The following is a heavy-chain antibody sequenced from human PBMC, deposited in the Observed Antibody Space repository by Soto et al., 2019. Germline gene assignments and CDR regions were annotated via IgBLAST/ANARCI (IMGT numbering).Heavy chain of an antibody. Sequence: GGSLRLSCAASGFTFSSYAMSWVRQAPGKGLEWVSAISGSGGSTYYADSVKGRFTISRDNSKNTLYLQMNSLRAEDTAVYYCAKSTHLRYFLIAAAGRTHPSSFDYWGPGTLVTVSS. V-gene: IGHV3-23*01. CDR1: GFTFSSYA. D-gene: IGHD6-13*01. J-gene: IGHJ4*02. CDR2: ISGSGGST. CDR3: AKSTHLRYFLIAAAGRTHPSSFDY.